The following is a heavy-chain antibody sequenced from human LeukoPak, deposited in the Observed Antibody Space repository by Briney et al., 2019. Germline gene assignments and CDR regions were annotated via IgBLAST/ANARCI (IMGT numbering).Heavy chain of an antibody. CDR2: INSDGSST. CDR1: GFTFSSYW. J-gene: IGHJ4*02. D-gene: IGHD4-17*01. V-gene: IGHV3-74*01. CDR3: ARVSYGDLYYFDY. Sequence: GGSLRLSCAASGFTFSSYWMHWVRQAPGKWLVWVSRINSDGSSTSYADSVKGRFTISRDNAKNTLYLQMNSLRAEDTAVYYCARVSYGDLYYFDYWGQGTLVTVSS.